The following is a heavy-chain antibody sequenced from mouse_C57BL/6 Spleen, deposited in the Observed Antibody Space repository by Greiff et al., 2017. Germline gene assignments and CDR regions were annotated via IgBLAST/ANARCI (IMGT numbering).Heavy chain of an antibody. V-gene: IGHV6-3*01. CDR1: GFTFSNYW. J-gene: IGHJ4*01. D-gene: IGHD2-1*01. Sequence: EVKLQESGGGLVQPGGSMKLSCVASGFTFSNYWMNWVRQSPEKGLEWVAQIRLKSDNYATHYAESVKGRFTISRDDSKSSVYLQMNNLRAEDTGIYYCTGLDGNYFYYAMDYWGQGTSVTVSS. CDR2: IRLKSDNYAT. CDR3: TGLDGNYFYYAMDY.